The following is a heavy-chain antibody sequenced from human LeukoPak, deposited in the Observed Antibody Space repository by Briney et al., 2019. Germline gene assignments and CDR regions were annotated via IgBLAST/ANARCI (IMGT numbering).Heavy chain of an antibody. CDR1: GGSFSGYY. Sequence: SETLSLTCAVYGGSFSGYYWSWIRQPPGKGLEWIGEIYHSGSTNYNPSLKSRVTISVDKSKNQFSLKLSSVTAADTAVYYCATAYYYDSSGYYLTQPANWFDPWGQGTLVTVSS. V-gene: IGHV4-34*01. D-gene: IGHD3-22*01. CDR3: ATAYYYDSSGYYLTQPANWFDP. CDR2: IYHSGST. J-gene: IGHJ5*02.